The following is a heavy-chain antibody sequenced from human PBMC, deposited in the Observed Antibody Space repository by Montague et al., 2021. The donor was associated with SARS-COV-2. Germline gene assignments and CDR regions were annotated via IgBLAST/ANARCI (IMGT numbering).Heavy chain of an antibody. D-gene: IGHD3-10*01. CDR3: AKDSYYYGLGYGMDV. V-gene: IGHV3-33*06. CDR1: GFTFSSYG. Sequence: SLRLSCAASGFTFSSYGMHWVRQAPGKGLEWVAIIWYDGSKNYYADSVKGRFTISRDNSKNVLYLQMNSLRAEDTALYYCAKDSYYYGLGYGMDVWGQGTTVTVSS. J-gene: IGHJ6*02. CDR2: IWYDGSKN.